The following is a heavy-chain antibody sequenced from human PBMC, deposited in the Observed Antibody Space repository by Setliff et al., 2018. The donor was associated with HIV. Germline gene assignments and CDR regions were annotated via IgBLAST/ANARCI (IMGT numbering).Heavy chain of an antibody. Sequence: PSETLSLTCTVSGGSISSGSYCWSWIRQPAGKGLEWIGRIYTSGNTNYNPSLKSRVTISVDTSKNQLSLNPTSVTAADTAVYYCAGEYSSSSPFEYWGRGTLVTVSS. J-gene: IGHJ4*02. V-gene: IGHV4-61*02. D-gene: IGHD6-6*01. CDR3: AGEYSSSSPFEY. CDR2: IYTSGNT. CDR1: GGSISSGSYC.